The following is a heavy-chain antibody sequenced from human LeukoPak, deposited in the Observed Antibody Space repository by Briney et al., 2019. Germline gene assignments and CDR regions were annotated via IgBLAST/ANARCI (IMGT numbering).Heavy chain of an antibody. V-gene: IGHV1-2*02. J-gene: IGHJ4*02. CDR2: INPNSGGT. D-gene: IGHD6-6*01. Sequence: ASVKVSCKASGYTFTGYYMHWVRQAPGQGLEWMGWINPNSGGTNYAQKFQGRVTMTRDTSISTAYMELSRLRSDDTAVYYCARDLGVTVRPFSLFYWGQGTLVTVSS. CDR3: ARDLGVTVRPFSLFY. CDR1: GYTFTGYY.